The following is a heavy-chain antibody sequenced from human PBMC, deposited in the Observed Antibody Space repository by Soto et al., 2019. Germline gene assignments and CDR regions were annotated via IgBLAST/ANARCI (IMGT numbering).Heavy chain of an antibody. Sequence: QLQLQESGPGLVKPSETLSLTYTVSGGSISSSNYYWGWIRQPPGQGLELIGSIHYSGSTNYHSSLKSRLTISVDTSRNQFSLKLTSVTAADTAVYYCATLPHYGDPNAGFWGQGTLVTVSS. V-gene: IGHV4-39*01. CDR3: ATLPHYGDPNAGF. D-gene: IGHD4-17*01. CDR2: IHYSGST. CDR1: GGSISSSNYY. J-gene: IGHJ4*02.